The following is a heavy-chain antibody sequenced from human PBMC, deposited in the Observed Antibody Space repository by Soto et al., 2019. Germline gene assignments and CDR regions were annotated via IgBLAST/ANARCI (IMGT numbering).Heavy chain of an antibody. V-gene: IGHV4-34*01. CDR3: ERHSIWLLLSDY. Sequence: PSETLSLTCDVYGGSFSGHYWSWIRQSPGKGLEWIGENTHSGRSSYNPSLKSRVTISVDTSKNQFSLKLDSVTAADTAVYFCERHSIWLLLSDYWGQGSLVTVSS. D-gene: IGHD3-22*01. J-gene: IGHJ4*02. CDR1: GGSFSGHY. CDR2: NTHSGRS.